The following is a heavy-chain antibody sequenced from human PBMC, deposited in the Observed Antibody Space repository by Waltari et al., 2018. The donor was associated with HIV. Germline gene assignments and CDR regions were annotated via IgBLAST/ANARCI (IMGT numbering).Heavy chain of an antibody. Sequence: QVQLVQSGAEVKKPGSSVKVSCKASGGTFSSYTISWGRQAPGQGLEWMGRVIPILGKANYAHEFQGRVTITAEKSTCTAYMELSSLRSEDTAVYYCARKTDAWPHYDYWGQGTLVSVSS. V-gene: IGHV1-69*02. CDR2: VIPILGKA. D-gene: IGHD1-26*01. CDR3: ARKTDAWPHYDY. J-gene: IGHJ4*02. CDR1: GGTFSSYT.